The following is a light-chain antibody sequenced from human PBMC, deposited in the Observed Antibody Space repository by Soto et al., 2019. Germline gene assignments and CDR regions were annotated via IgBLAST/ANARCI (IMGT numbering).Light chain of an antibody. J-gene: IGKJ1*01. CDR1: QSGSSTY. Sequence: EMVLTQSPDPLSLFPGETATLSCRASQSGSSTYLAWYQQKPGQAPRPLISPASSRATGNPDRFSGSGSGKYFTLTISRLEPEDFAVYYWQQYDSSRWTFGQGTKVEIK. V-gene: IGKV3-20*01. CDR3: QQYDSSRWT. CDR2: PAS.